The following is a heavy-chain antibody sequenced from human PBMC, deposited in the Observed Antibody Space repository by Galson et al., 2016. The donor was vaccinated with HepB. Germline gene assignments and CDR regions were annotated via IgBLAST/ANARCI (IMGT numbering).Heavy chain of an antibody. CDR1: GYSFINYW. D-gene: IGHD2-15*01. CDR3: AGHTRFCSGLSCRQRGFDP. CDR2: IYASDSDT. J-gene: IGHJ5*02. Sequence: GAEVKEPGESLKISCEGSGYSFINYWIAWVRQMPGKGLEWMGIIYASDSDTRYSPSFQGQVTISVDKSIRTAYLQWTSLKASDTAIYYCAGHTRFCSGLSCRQRGFDPWGQGTLVTVSS. V-gene: IGHV5-51*01.